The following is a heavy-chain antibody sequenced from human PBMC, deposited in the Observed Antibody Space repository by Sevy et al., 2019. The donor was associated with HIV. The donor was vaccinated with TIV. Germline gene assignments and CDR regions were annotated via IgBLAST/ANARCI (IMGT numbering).Heavy chain of an antibody. D-gene: IGHD3-3*01. J-gene: IGHJ4*02. CDR2: ISSSSSTI. Sequence: GGSLRLSCAASGFTFSSYSMNWVRQAPGKGLEWVSYISSSSSTIYYADSVKGRFTISRDNAKNSLYLQMNSLSAEDTAVYYCAGGGAGIPLITIFGVEGHFSDYWGQGTLVTVSS. CDR1: GFTFSSYS. CDR3: AGGGAGIPLITIFGVEGHFSDY. V-gene: IGHV3-48*01.